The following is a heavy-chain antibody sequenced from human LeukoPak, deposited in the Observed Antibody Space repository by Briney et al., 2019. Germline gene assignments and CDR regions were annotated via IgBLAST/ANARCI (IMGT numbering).Heavy chain of an antibody. V-gene: IGHV3-30-3*01. CDR1: GFTFSSYA. CDR3: ARSGDSSHLDAFDI. J-gene: IGHJ3*02. CDR2: ISYDGSNK. D-gene: IGHD3-22*01. Sequence: GGSLTLSCAVSGFTFSSYAMHWVRQAPGKGLEWVAVISYDGSNKYYADSVKGRFTISRDNSKNTLYLQMNSLRAEDTAVYYCARSGDSSHLDAFDIWGQGTMVTVSS.